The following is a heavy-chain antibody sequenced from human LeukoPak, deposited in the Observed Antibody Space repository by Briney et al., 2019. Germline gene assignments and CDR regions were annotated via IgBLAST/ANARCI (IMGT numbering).Heavy chain of an antibody. CDR1: GFTFSSYW. J-gene: IGHJ4*02. V-gene: IGHV3-7*01. Sequence: GGSLRLSCAASGFTFSSYWMSWVRQAPGKGLEWVANIKQDGSEKYYVDSVEGRFTISRDNAKNSLYLQMNSLRAEDTAVYYCARVDCSSTSCYTGFDYWGQGTLVTVSS. CDR2: IKQDGSEK. D-gene: IGHD2-2*02. CDR3: ARVDCSSTSCYTGFDY.